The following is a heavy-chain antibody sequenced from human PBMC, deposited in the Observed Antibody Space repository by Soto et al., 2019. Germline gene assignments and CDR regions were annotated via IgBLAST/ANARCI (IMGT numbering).Heavy chain of an antibody. D-gene: IGHD3-10*01. V-gene: IGHV4-4*07. Sequence: SETLSLTCTVSGGSISSYYWSWIRQPSGKGLEWIGRIYTSGSTNYNPSLKSRVTMSVDTSKNQFSLKLSSVAAADTAVYYCARDLKFGQADYWGQGTQVTVSS. J-gene: IGHJ4*02. CDR3: ARDLKFGQADY. CDR2: IYTSGST. CDR1: GGSISSYY.